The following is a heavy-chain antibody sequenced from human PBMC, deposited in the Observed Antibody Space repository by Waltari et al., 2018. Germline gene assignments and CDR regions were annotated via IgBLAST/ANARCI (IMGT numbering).Heavy chain of an antibody. CDR1: GGSIRSYY. CDR2: IYTSGST. Sequence: QVQLQESGPGLVKPSETLSLTCPVSGGSIRSYYWSWFRQPAGKGVEWIGRIYTSGSTNYNPSLKSRVTMSVDTSKNQFSLKLSSVTAADTAVYYCARDSQYSSSWHDAFDIWGQGTMVTVSS. CDR3: ARDSQYSSSWHDAFDI. J-gene: IGHJ3*02. V-gene: IGHV4-4*07. D-gene: IGHD6-13*01.